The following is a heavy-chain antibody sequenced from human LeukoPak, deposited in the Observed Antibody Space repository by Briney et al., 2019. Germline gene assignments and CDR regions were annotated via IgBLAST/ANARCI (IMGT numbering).Heavy chain of an antibody. CDR1: IGSITNYY. Sequence: SETLSLTCTVSIGSITNYYWTWIRQPPGKTLEWIGYIYYSGTTNYNPSLKSRVTISRDTSKNQLSLKLSSVTAADTAVYYCARGDLGMGPLDYWGQGTLVTVSS. J-gene: IGHJ4*02. D-gene: IGHD7-27*01. CDR3: ARGDLGMGPLDY. CDR2: IYYSGTT. V-gene: IGHV4-59*12.